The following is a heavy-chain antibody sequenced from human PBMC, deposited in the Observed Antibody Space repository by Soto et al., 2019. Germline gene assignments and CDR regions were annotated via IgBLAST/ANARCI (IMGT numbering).Heavy chain of an antibody. CDR3: ASSYCGGDCYSGSWFDP. V-gene: IGHV1-69*02. Sequence: QVQLVQSGAEVKKPGSSVKVSCKASGGTFSSYTISWVRQAPGQGLEWMGRIIPILGIANYAQKFQGRVTITADKSTSTAYMGLSSLRSEDTAVYYCASSYCGGDCYSGSWFDPWGQGTLVTVSS. J-gene: IGHJ5*02. CDR1: GGTFSSYT. CDR2: IIPILGIA. D-gene: IGHD2-21*02.